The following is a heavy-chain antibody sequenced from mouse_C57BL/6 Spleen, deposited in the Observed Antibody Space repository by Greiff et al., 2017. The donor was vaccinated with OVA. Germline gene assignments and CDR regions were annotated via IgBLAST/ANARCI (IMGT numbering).Heavy chain of an antibody. D-gene: IGHD1-1*01. CDR2: IYPGDGDT. CDR1: GYAFSSYW. Sequence: QVQLKQSGAELVKPGASVKISCKASGYAFSSYWMNWVKQRPGKGLEWIGQIYPGDGDTNYNGKFKGKATLTADKSSSTAYMQLSSLTSEDSAVYFCARGLITTVVRAMDYWGQGTSVTVSS. J-gene: IGHJ4*01. V-gene: IGHV1-80*01. CDR3: ARGLITTVVRAMDY.